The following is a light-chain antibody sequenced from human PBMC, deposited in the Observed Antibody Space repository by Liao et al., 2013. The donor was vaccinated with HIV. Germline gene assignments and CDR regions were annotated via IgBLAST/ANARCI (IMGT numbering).Light chain of an antibody. CDR3: QVWDSSSVV. J-gene: IGLJ2*01. V-gene: IGLV3-21*04. CDR1: KIGGKS. Sequence: SYALTQPPSVSVAPGKTATMTCGGNKIGGKSVHWYQQQPGQAPVLVISYDSERPSGISERFSGSNSGNTATLTISRVEAGDEADYYCQVWDSSSVVFGGGTKLTVL. CDR2: YDS.